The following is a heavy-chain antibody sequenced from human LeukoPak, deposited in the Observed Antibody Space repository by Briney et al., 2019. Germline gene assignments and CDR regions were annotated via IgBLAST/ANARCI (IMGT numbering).Heavy chain of an antibody. D-gene: IGHD2-2*02. J-gene: IGHJ5*02. CDR2: IYSGGST. CDR1: GFTVSSNY. V-gene: IGHV3-53*05. Sequence: GGSLRLSCAASGFTVSSNYMSWVRQAPGKGLEWVSVIYSGGSTYYADSVKGRFTISRDNSKNTLYLQMNSLRAEDTAVYYCAKDSFSHCSSTSCYTFNWFDPWGQGTLVTVSS. CDR3: AKDSFSHCSSTSCYTFNWFDP.